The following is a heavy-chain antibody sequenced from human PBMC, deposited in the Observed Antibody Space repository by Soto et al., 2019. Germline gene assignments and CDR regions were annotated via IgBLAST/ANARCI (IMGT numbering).Heavy chain of an antibody. CDR1: GYSFTDYH. Sequence: ASMKVSCKASGYSFTDYHIHWVRQAPGQGLEWLGRINPKGGGTSTAQKFQGWVTMTTDTSISTASMELTRLTSDDTAIYYCARGDSTDCSNGVCSFFYNHDMDVWG. V-gene: IGHV1-2*04. D-gene: IGHD2-8*01. CDR3: ARGDSTDCSNGVCSFFYNHDMDV. CDR2: INPKGGGT. J-gene: IGHJ6*01.